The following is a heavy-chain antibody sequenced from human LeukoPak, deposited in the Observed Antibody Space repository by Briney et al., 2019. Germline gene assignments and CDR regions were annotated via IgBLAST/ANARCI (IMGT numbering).Heavy chain of an antibody. CDR1: GGSISSHY. CDR3: ARVTYDSSGYHFDY. Sequence: SETLSLTCTVSGGSISSHYWSWIRQPPGKGLEWIGYIYYSGSTNYNPSLKSRVTTSVDTSKNQFSLKLSSVTTAHTAVYYCARVTYDSSGYHFDYWGQGTLVTVSS. J-gene: IGHJ4*02. CDR2: IYYSGST. V-gene: IGHV4-59*11. D-gene: IGHD3-22*01.